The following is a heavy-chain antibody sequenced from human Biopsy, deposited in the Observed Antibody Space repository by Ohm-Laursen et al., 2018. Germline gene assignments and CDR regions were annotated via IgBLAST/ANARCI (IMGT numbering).Heavy chain of an antibody. CDR2: IFYRGST. CDR3: ARDYDTSGYYYVS. Sequence: PGTLSLTCTVSGGSISNNNYYWGWIRQPPGKGLEWIGSIFYRGSTHYKPSLKSRVNISVDTSKNQFSLKLNSVTAADTAVYYCARDYDTSGYYYVSWGQGTLVTVSS. V-gene: IGHV4-39*01. CDR1: GGSISNNNYY. J-gene: IGHJ5*02. D-gene: IGHD3-22*01.